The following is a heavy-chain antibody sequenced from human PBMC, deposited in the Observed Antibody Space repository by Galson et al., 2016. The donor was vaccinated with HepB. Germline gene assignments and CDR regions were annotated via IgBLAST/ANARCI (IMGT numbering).Heavy chain of an antibody. Sequence: SLRLSCAASGFTFSSYSMIWVRQAPGKGLEWVSFISSSSSSIYYADSVKGRFTVSRDNAQNSLFLQMNSLRAEDTVIYYCASRYSSPFIRGLFDYWGQGTLVTVSS. CDR2: ISSSSSSI. J-gene: IGHJ4*02. V-gene: IGHV3-21*01. D-gene: IGHD4-11*01. CDR1: GFTFSSYS. CDR3: ASRYSSPFIRGLFDY.